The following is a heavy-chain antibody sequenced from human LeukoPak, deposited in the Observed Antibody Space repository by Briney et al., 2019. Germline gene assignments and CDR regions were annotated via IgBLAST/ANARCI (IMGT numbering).Heavy chain of an antibody. CDR2: TKSKTDGSST. D-gene: IGHD3-22*01. CDR3: TTDRPQYYYDSSGYYPFDY. CDR1: GFTFSNAW. V-gene: IGHV3-15*01. Sequence: PGGSLRLSCAASGFTFSNAWMSRVRPAPGKGRERVGRTKSKTDGSSTDYAVPVKGTRTIARDDSKNTLYLQMNSLKTEDTAVYYCTTDRPQYYYDSSGYYPFDYWGQGTLVTVSS. J-gene: IGHJ4*02.